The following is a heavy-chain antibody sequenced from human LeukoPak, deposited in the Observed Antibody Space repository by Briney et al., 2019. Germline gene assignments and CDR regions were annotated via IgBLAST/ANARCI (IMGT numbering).Heavy chain of an antibody. CDR3: ARSTITMVRGGPFDY. V-gene: IGHV3-21*01. D-gene: IGHD3-10*01. CDR1: GFTFSSYS. Sequence: GGSLRLSCAASGFTFSSYSMNWVRQAPGKGLEWVSSISSSSSYIYYADSVKGRFTISRDNAKNSLYLQMNSLRAEDTAVYYCARSTITMVRGGPFDYWGQGTLVTVSS. CDR2: ISSSSSYI. J-gene: IGHJ4*02.